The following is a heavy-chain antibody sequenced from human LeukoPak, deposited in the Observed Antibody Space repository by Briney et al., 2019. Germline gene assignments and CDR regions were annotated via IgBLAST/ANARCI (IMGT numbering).Heavy chain of an antibody. V-gene: IGHV3-9*03. J-gene: IGHJ3*02. CDR2: IGWNSGSI. D-gene: IGHD3-22*01. CDR1: GFTFDDYA. CDR3: AKATDYDSSGGAFDI. Sequence: GGSLRLSCAASGFTFDDYAMYWVRQAPGKGLEWVSGIGWNSGSIGYADSVKGRFTISRDNAKNSLYLQMNSLRAEDMALYYCAKATDYDSSGGAFDIWGQGTMVTVSS.